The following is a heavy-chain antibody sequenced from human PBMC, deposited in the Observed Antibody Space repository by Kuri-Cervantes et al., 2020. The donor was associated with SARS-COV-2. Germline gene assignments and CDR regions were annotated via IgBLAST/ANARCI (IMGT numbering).Heavy chain of an antibody. V-gene: IGHV4-59*08. CDR2: IYYSGST. Sequence: GSLRLSCTVSGGSISSHYWSWIRQPPGKGLEWIGYIYYSGSTYYNPSLKSRVTISVDTSKNQFSLKLSSVTAADTAVYYCARRSYRDSSGYSFGDWYFDLWGRGTLITVSS. D-gene: IGHD3-22*01. CDR3: ARRSYRDSSGYSFGDWYFDL. CDR1: GGSISSHY. J-gene: IGHJ2*01.